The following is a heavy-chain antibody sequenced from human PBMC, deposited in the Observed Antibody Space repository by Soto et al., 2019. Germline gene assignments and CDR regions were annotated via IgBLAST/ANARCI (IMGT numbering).Heavy chain of an antibody. CDR1: GGSISSGGYY. CDR3: ARVSDVYSSGWYYFDY. D-gene: IGHD6-19*01. Sequence: PSETLSLTCTVSGGSISSGGYYWSWIRQHPGKGLEWIGYIYYSGSTYYNPSLKSRVTISVDTSKNQFSLKLSSVTAADTAVYYCARVSDVYSSGWYYFDYWGQGTLVTVSS. J-gene: IGHJ4*02. V-gene: IGHV4-31*03. CDR2: IYYSGST.